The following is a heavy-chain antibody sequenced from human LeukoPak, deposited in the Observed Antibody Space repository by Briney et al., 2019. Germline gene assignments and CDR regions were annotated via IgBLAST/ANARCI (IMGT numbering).Heavy chain of an antibody. J-gene: IGHJ3*02. CDR1: GGSISSSSYY. D-gene: IGHD3-22*01. V-gene: IGHV4-39*07. CDR3: ARRHSDSSGYSHSDAFDI. Sequence: PSETLSLTCTVSGGSISSSSYYWGWIRQPPGKGLEWIGSIYYSGSTYYNPSLKSRVTISVDTSKNQFSLRLSSVTAADTAVYYCARRHSDSSGYSHSDAFDIWGQGTMVTVSS. CDR2: IYYSGST.